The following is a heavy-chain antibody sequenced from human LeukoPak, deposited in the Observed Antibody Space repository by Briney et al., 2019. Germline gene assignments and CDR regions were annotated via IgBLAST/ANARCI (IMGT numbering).Heavy chain of an antibody. CDR1: GFTFSNAW. V-gene: IGHV3-15*01. Sequence: GGSLRLSCAASGFTFSNAWMSWVRQAPGKGLEWVGRIKSKTDGGTTDYAAPVKGRFTISRDDSKNTLYLQMNSLKTEDTAVYYCTTDSIVVVPAAIWDYYGMDVWGQGTTVTVS. D-gene: IGHD2-2*01. J-gene: IGHJ6*02. CDR2: IKSKTDGGTT. CDR3: TTDSIVVVPAAIWDYYGMDV.